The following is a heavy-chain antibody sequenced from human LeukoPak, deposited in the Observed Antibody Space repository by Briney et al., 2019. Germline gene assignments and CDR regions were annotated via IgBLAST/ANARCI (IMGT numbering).Heavy chain of an antibody. V-gene: IGHV4-61*02. J-gene: IGHJ6*03. CDR3: ARDRYFGPHYYYYYYMDV. Sequence: PSETLSLTCTVSGGSISSGSYYWSWIRQPAGKGLEWIGRIYTSGSTNYNPSLKSRVTLSVDTSKNQFSLKLSSVTAADTAVYYCARDRYFGPHYYYYYYMDVWGKGTRSPSP. CDR2: IYTSGST. CDR1: GGSISSGSYY. D-gene: IGHD3/OR15-3a*01.